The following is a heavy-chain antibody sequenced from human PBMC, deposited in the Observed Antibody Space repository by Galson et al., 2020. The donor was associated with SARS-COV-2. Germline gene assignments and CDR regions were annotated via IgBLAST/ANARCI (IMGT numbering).Heavy chain of an antibody. CDR3: ARPWSSSSPHFDY. Sequence: GESLKISCKGSGYRFTTYWIAWLRQMPGKGLEWMGIIYPGDSDTRYSPAFQGQVTISVDISVSTAYLQWDSLKASDTAMYFCARPWSSSSPHFDYWGQGTLVTVSS. V-gene: IGHV5-51*01. CDR2: IYPGDSDT. CDR1: GYRFTTYW. D-gene: IGHD6-6*01. J-gene: IGHJ4*02.